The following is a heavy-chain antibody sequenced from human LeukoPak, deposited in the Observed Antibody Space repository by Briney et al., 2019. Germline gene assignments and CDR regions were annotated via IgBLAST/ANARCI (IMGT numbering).Heavy chain of an antibody. D-gene: IGHD2-15*01. Sequence: PGGSLRLSCAASGFTFSDYEMNWVRQAPGKGLEWVSYISSSGREIYYADSVKGRFTISRDNAMNSLYLQMNSLRADDTAIYYCARGPRDPTEYCSRGTCSPTYEVWGQGTLVTVSS. CDR1: GFTFSDYE. CDR3: ARGPRDPTEYCSRGTCSPTYEV. V-gene: IGHV3-48*03. J-gene: IGHJ4*02. CDR2: ISSSGREI.